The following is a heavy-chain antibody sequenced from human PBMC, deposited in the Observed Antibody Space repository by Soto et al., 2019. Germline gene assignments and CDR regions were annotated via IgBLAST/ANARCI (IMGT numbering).Heavy chain of an antibody. CDR3: ARGGRSAYYYYMGV. CDR1: GGSISSDY. V-gene: IGHV4-59*01. J-gene: IGHJ6*03. CDR2: VYSSGTT. Sequence: SETLSLTCTVSGGSISSDYWSWIRQPPGKGLEWIGYVYSSGTTDYDPSLKNRVTISIDTSKNQFSLKLTSVTAADTAMYYCARGGRSAYYYYMGVWGKGTTVTVSS.